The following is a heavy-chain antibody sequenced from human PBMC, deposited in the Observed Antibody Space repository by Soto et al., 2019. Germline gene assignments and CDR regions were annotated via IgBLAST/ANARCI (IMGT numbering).Heavy chain of an antibody. CDR1: GFTFSSYA. CDR3: AKGSQFGHLTYFDY. D-gene: IGHD3-9*01. CDR2: ISGSGGST. J-gene: IGHJ4*02. V-gene: IGHV3-23*01. Sequence: HPGGSLRLSCAASGFTFSSYAMSWVRQAPGKGLEWVSAISGSGGSTYYADSVRGRFTISRDNSKNTLYLQMSSLIVEDTAVYYCAKGSQFGHLTYFDYWGQGTLVTVSS.